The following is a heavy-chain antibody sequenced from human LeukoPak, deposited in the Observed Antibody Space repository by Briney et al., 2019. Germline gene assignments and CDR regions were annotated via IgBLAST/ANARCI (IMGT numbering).Heavy chain of an antibody. D-gene: IGHD2/OR15-2a*01. CDR3: AKASWLSSADAVL. Sequence: GGSLTLSCAASGFTFSSYAMSWVREAPARGLEWVSSLRGNGATFYADSVKGRFTLSRDDSRNTVYLQLNNLRVEDTAVYYCAKASWLSSADAVLWGQGTLVTVSS. CDR2: LRGNGAT. CDR1: GFTFSSYA. V-gene: IGHV3-23*01. J-gene: IGHJ4*02.